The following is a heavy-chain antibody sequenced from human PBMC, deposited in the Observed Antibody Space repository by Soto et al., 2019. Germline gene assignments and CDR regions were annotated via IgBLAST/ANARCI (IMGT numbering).Heavy chain of an antibody. J-gene: IGHJ6*02. CDR2: ISSSSSYI. CDR3: ARDRSGYDYGGVVYYGMDV. Sequence: GGSLRLSCAASGFTFSSYSMNWVRQAPGKGLEWVSSISSSSSYIYYADSVKGRFTISRDNAKNSLYLQMNSLRAEDTAVYYCARDRSGYDYGGVVYYGMDVWGQGTTVTVSS. D-gene: IGHD5-12*01. V-gene: IGHV3-21*01. CDR1: GFTFSSYS.